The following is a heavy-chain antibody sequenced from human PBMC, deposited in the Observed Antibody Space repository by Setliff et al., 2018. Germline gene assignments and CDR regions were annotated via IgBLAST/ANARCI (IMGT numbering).Heavy chain of an antibody. CDR3: ATLAAALGP. V-gene: IGHV1-8*02. Sequence: RASVKVSCKASGYTFTSYDINWVRQATGQGLERMGWMNPNSGNTGYAQKFQGRVTMTRDTSTGTFYLDLSSLRSEDTAVYYCATLAAALGPWGQGTLVTVSS. D-gene: IGHD6-13*01. CDR2: MNPNSGNT. CDR1: GYTFTSYD. J-gene: IGHJ5*02.